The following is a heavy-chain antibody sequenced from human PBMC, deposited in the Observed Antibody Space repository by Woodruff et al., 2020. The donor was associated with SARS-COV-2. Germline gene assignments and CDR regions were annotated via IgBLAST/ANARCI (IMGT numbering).Heavy chain of an antibody. J-gene: IGHJ4*02. CDR3: TTEEIWFGELTYYFDY. D-gene: IGHD3-10*01. V-gene: IGHV3-15*01. Sequence: DYAAPVKGRFTISRDDSKNTLYLQMNSLKTEDTAVYYCTTEEIWFGELTYYFDYWGQGTLVTVSS.